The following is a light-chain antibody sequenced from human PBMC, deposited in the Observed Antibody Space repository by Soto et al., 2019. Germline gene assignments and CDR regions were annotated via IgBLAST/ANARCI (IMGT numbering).Light chain of an antibody. J-gene: IGKJ1*01. Sequence: DIPMTQSPSSLSASVGDRVTITCRASQSISSYLNWYQQKPGKAPKLLIYAASSLQSGVPSRFSGSGSGTDFTLTISRLQPEDFATYSCQQSYSTRWTFGQGTKVEIK. CDR3: QQSYSTRWT. CDR1: QSISSY. V-gene: IGKV1-39*01. CDR2: AAS.